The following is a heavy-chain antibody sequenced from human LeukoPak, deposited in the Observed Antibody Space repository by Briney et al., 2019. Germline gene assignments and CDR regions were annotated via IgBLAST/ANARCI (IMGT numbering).Heavy chain of an antibody. Sequence: SETLSLTCTVSGGSISSYYWSWIRQPPGKGLEWIGYIYYSGSTNYNPSLKSRVTISVDTSKNRFSLKLSSVTAADTAVYYCAIGPSDGYGGNSDYRGQGTLVTVSS. CDR2: IYYSGST. V-gene: IGHV4-59*01. J-gene: IGHJ4*02. CDR3: AIGPSDGYGGNSDY. CDR1: GGSISSYY. D-gene: IGHD4-23*01.